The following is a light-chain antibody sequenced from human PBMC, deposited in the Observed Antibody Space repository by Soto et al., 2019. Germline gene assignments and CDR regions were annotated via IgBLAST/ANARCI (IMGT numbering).Light chain of an antibody. Sequence: QSVLTQSPSASGTPGQRVTISCSGSSSNIGSNSVNWYQQLPGTAPKLLIFSNNQRPSGVPDRFPGSKSGTSASLAISGLQSEAEADYYCAAWDDSLNGHVVFGGGTKLTVL. CDR2: SNN. V-gene: IGLV1-44*01. CDR1: SSNIGSNS. CDR3: AAWDDSLNGHVV. J-gene: IGLJ2*01.